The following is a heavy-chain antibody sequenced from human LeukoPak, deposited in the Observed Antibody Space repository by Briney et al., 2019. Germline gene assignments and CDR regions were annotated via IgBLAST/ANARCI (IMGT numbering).Heavy chain of an antibody. CDR3: TSTYYDCRGYRNPGDY. D-gene: IGHD3-22*01. V-gene: IGHV3-49*04. Sequence: SGGPLRLSCTASGFTFGDYAMSWVRQAPGKGLEWVGFIRTKVYGGTTEYAASVKGRFTISRDDSKSIAYLQMKSLKTEDTALYYCTSTYYDCRGYRNPGDYWGQGTLVAVSS. J-gene: IGHJ4*02. CDR2: IRTKVYGGTT. CDR1: GFTFGDYA.